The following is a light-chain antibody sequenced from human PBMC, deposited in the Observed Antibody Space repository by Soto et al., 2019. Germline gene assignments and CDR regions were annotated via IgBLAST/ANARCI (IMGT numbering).Light chain of an antibody. CDR2: ATS. J-gene: IGKJ5*01. V-gene: IGKV3-15*01. CDR3: QHYNKWPIT. Sequence: ETVMTQSPATLSVSPGESATLSCRASQSVSRDLAWYQQKPGQAPRLLIYATSARATGIPARFSGSGSGTEFTLTISSLQSEDFAVYYCQHYNKWPITFGQGTRLEIK. CDR1: QSVSRD.